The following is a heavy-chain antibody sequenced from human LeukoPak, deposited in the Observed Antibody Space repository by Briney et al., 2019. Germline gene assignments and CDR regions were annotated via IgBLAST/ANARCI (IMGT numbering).Heavy chain of an antibody. J-gene: IGHJ4*02. CDR2: ISGSGGST. Sequence: GGSLRLSCATSGFTFSSHPMHWVRQAPGKGLEWVSAISGSGGSTYYADSVKGRFTISRDNSKNTLYLQMNSLRAEDTAVYYCAKDTVVTPEAFDYWGQGTLVTVSS. CDR3: AKDTVVTPEAFDY. CDR1: GFTFSSHP. V-gene: IGHV3-23*01. D-gene: IGHD4-23*01.